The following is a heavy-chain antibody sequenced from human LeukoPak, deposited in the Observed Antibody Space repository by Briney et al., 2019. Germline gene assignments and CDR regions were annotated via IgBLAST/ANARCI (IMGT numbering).Heavy chain of an antibody. CDR3: ARSGSYYYYMDV. V-gene: IGHV4-39*07. J-gene: IGHJ6*03. Sequence: SETLSLTCTVSGGSISSSSYYWGWIRQPPGKGLEWIGSMYHSGGTYYNPSLKSRVTISVDTSKNQFSLKLSSVTAADTAMYYCARSGSYYYYMDVWGQGTTVTVSS. CDR2: MYHSGGT. D-gene: IGHD3-10*01. CDR1: GGSISSSSYY.